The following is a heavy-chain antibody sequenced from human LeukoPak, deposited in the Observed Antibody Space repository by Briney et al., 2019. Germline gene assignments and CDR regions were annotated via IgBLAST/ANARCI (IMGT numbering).Heavy chain of an antibody. V-gene: IGHV1-2*02. CDR2: INPNSGGT. CDR1: GYTSTRYY. D-gene: IGHD3/OR15-3a*01. J-gene: IGHJ4*02. Sequence: ASVKVSCKASGYTSTRYYMHWVRQAPGQGLEWMGWINPNSGGTNYAQKFQGRVTMTRDTSISTAYMELSRLRSDDTAVYYCARAIRTGYYPYYFAYWGQGTLVTVSS. CDR3: ARAIRTGYYPYYFAY.